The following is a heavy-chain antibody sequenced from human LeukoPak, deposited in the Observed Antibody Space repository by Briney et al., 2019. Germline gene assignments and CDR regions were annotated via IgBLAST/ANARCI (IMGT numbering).Heavy chain of an antibody. Sequence: ASVKVSCKASGYTFTNNYLHWVRQAPGQGLEWMGMIYPRDGSTSYAQNFEGRVTVTRDTSTTTVHMELRGLRSEDTAVYYCARDQEGFDYWGQGTVVTVSS. CDR3: ARDQEGFDY. J-gene: IGHJ4*02. V-gene: IGHV1-46*01. CDR2: IYPRDGST. CDR1: GYTFTNNY.